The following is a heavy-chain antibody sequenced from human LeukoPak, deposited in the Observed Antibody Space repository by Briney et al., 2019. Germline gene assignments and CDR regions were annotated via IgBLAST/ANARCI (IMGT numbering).Heavy chain of an antibody. J-gene: IGHJ5*02. CDR3: ARGGWFDP. CDR2: INPNSGNT. V-gene: IGHV1-8*02. CDR1: GYTFTGYY. Sequence: ASVKVSCKASGYTFTGYYMHWVRPAPGQGLEWMGWINPNSGNTGYAQKFQGRVTMTRNTSISTAYMELSSLRSEDTAGYYCARGGWFDPWGQGTLVTVSS.